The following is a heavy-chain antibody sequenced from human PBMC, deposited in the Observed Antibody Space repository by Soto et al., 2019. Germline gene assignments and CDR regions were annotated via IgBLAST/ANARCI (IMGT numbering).Heavy chain of an antibody. CDR2: IIPIFGTA. D-gene: IGHD3-22*01. J-gene: IGHJ4*02. V-gene: IGHV1-69*13. CDR1: GGTFSSYA. Sequence: SVKVSCKASGGTFSSYAISWVRQAPGQGLEWMGGIIPIFGTANYAQKFQGRVTITADESTSTAYMELSSLRVEDTAVYFCAKHTTFYYDRTGPGDYFDYWGQGTLVTVSS. CDR3: AKHTTFYYDRTGPGDYFDY.